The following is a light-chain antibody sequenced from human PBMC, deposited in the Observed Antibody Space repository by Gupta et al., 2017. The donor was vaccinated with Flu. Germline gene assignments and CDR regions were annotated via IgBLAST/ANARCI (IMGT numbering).Light chain of an antibody. Sequence: YVLTQPPSVSVAPGQTATLTCGGNNIGSKSVHWYQERPGQAPVLVVYDDRARPSGIPDRFSGSNAGDTATLTISRVEGGDEADYFCQVWDSGSDHPVFGGGTKLTVL. CDR1: NIGSKS. CDR3: QVWDSGSDHPV. V-gene: IGLV3-21*02. CDR2: DDR. J-gene: IGLJ3*02.